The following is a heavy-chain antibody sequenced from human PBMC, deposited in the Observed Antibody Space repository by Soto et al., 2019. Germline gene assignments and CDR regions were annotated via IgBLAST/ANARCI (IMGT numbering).Heavy chain of an antibody. D-gene: IGHD3-22*01. J-gene: IGHJ3*02. CDR2: ISYDGSNK. CDR3: ARSRGSGYTFDI. Sequence: PGGSLRLSCAASGFTFSSYAMHWVRQAPGKGLEWVAVISYDGSNKYYADSVKGRFTISRDNSKNTLYLQMNSLRAEDTAVYYCARSRGSGYTFDIWGQGTMVTVSS. CDR1: GFTFSSYA. V-gene: IGHV3-30-3*01.